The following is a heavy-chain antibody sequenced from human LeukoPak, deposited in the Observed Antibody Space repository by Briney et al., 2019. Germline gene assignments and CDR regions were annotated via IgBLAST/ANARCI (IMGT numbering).Heavy chain of an antibody. CDR3: ARGLYYYDSSGLGY. CDR2: ISYGGSNK. Sequence: GRSLRLSCAASGFTFSSYAMHWVRQAPGKGLEWVAVISYGGSNKYYADSVKGRFTISRDNSKNTLYLQMNSLRAEDTAVYYCARGLYYYDSSGLGYWGQGTLVTVSS. D-gene: IGHD3-22*01. CDR1: GFTFSSYA. J-gene: IGHJ4*02. V-gene: IGHV3-30-3*01.